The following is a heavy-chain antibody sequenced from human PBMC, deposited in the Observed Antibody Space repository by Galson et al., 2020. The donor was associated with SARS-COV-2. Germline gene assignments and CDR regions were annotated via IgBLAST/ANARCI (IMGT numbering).Heavy chain of an antibody. CDR3: ARLHYGEYAPEAFDI. J-gene: IGHJ3*02. CDR2: IPHSGGT. CDR1: GTSISSGSYS. V-gene: IGHV4-30-2*01. Sequence: SDTLSLTCAVSGTSISSGSYSWNWIRQPPGKGLEWIGYIPHSGGTYYNPSLKSRVTISGDRSKNQFSLRLSSVTAADTAVYYCARLHYGEYAPEAFDIWGPGTRVTVAS. D-gene: IGHD4-17*01.